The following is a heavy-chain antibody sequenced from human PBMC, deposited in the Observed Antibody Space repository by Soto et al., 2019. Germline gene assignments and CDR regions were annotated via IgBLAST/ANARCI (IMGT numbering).Heavy chain of an antibody. D-gene: IGHD3-3*01. CDR3: ARFPIRKIKIFGVVIIEYYYGTDV. J-gene: IGHJ6*04. CDR2: INHSGST. V-gene: IGHV4-34*01. Sequence: SGTLSPTCSAYGGPFRCCDWSWSRQHPLNWLEWIVEINHSGSTNYNPSLKSRVTISVDTSKNQFSLKLSSVTAADTAVYYCARFPIRKIKIFGVVIIEYYYGTDVWGKGITVTV. CDR1: GGPFRCCD.